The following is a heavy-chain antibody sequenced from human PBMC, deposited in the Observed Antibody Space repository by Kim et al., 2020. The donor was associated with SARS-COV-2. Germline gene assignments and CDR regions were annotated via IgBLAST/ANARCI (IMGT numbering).Heavy chain of an antibody. CDR2: K. D-gene: IGHD6-19*01. Sequence: KAYVDSVKGQFSIARDNAKTAVFLQMDSRRAEDTAVYYCARDDRAGNIDYWGQGTLVTVSS. J-gene: IGHJ4*02. CDR3: ARDDRAGNIDY. V-gene: IGHV3-7*03.